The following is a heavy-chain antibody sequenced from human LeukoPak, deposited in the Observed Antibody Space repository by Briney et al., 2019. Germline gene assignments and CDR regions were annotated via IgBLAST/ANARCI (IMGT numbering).Heavy chain of an antibody. CDR1: GYTFTSYD. J-gene: IGHJ4*02. D-gene: IGHD3-9*01. CDR3: ASSYYDILTGYYAFDY. CDR2: MNANRGIA. V-gene: IGHV1-8*01. Sequence: ASVKVSCKASGYTFTSYDINSGRESSRPGLEWMGWMNANRGIAAYAQKFQGRVTMTRNTSISTAYMELSRLRSEDTAVYYCASSYYDILTGYYAFDYWGQGTLVTVFS.